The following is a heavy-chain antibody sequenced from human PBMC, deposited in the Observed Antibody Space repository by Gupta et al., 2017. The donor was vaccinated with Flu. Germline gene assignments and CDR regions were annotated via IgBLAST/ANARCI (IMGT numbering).Heavy chain of an antibody. CDR2: IIPIFGTA. CDR3: ARGLPGYSSSGGWAYYYYGMDV. CDR1: GGTFSSYA. Sequence: QVQLVQSGAEVKKPGSSVKVSCKASGGTFSSYAISWVRQAPGQGLEWMGGIIPIFGTANYAQKFQGRVTITADKSTSTAYMELSSLRSEDTAVYYCARGLPGYSSSGGWAYYYYGMDVWGQGTTVTGSS. J-gene: IGHJ6*02. V-gene: IGHV1-69*06. D-gene: IGHD6-13*01.